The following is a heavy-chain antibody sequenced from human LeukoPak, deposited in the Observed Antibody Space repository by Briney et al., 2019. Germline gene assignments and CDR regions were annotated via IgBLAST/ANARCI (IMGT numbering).Heavy chain of an antibody. J-gene: IGHJ4*02. V-gene: IGHV3-11*04. CDR2: ISSSGSTI. Sequence: GSLRLSCAVSGFTFSDYYMSWIRQAPGKGLEWVSYISSSGSTIYYADSVKGRFTISRDNAKNSLYLQMNSLRAEDTAVYYCARDRPALDGGNSAVDYWGQGTLVTVSS. D-gene: IGHD4-23*01. CDR1: GFTFSDYY. CDR3: ARDRPALDGGNSAVDY.